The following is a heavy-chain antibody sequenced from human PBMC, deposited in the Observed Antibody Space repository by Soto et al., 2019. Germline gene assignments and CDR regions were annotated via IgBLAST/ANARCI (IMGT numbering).Heavy chain of an antibody. Sequence: PGESLKISCKGSGYSFTSYWIGWVRQMPGKGLEWMGIIYPGDSDTRYSPSFQGQVTISADKSISTAYLQWSSLKASDTAMYYCARQTTVLRFLNPHYGMDVWGQGTTVTVSS. CDR2: IYPGDSDT. J-gene: IGHJ6*02. V-gene: IGHV5-51*01. D-gene: IGHD3-3*01. CDR1: GYSFTSYW. CDR3: ARQTTVLRFLNPHYGMDV.